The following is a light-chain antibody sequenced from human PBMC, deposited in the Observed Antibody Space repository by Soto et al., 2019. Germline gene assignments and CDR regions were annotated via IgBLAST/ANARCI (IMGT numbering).Light chain of an antibody. CDR3: QQYNNGWT. CDR2: GAS. Sequence: EIVMTQSPATLSVSPGERATLSCRASQSVSSNLAWYQQKPGQAPRLLIYGASTRATGIPARFSGSGSGTEFTLTISSLQSDYFAVYYCQQYNNGWTFGQGTKVEIK. J-gene: IGKJ1*01. CDR1: QSVSSN. V-gene: IGKV3-15*01.